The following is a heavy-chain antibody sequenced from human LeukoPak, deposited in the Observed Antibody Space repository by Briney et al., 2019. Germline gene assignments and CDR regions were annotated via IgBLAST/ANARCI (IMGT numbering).Heavy chain of an antibody. J-gene: IGHJ4*02. D-gene: IGHD3-22*01. V-gene: IGHV1-18*01. CDR1: GYTFTSYG. CDR2: ISAYNGNT. CDR3: ARSSTYYYDSSGYYDFDY. Sequence: GASVKVSCKASGYTFTSYGISWVRQAPGQGLEWMGWISAYNGNTNYAQKLQGRVTMTTDTSTSTAYMELSRLRSDDTAVYYCARSSTYYYDSSGYYDFDYWGQGTLVTVSS.